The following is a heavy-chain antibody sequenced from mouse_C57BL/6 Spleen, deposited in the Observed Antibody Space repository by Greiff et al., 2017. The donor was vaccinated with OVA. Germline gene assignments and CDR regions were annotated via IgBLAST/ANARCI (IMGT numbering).Heavy chain of an antibody. CDR3: AREYGNFHFDY. V-gene: IGHV1-80*01. J-gene: IGHJ2*01. CDR2: LYPGDGAT. CDR1: GYAFSSYW. Sequence: VKLVEPGAELVKPGASVKISCKASGYAFSSYWMNWVKQRPGKGLEWIGQLYPGDGATNYNGKFKGEATLTADKSSSPAYMQLSSLTSEDSAVYFCAREYGNFHFDYWGQGTTLTVSS. D-gene: IGHD2-1*01.